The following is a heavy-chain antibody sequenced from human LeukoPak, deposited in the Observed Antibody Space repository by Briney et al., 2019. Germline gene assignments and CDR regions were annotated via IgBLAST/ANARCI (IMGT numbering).Heavy chain of an antibody. J-gene: IGHJ4*02. CDR1: GYTFTNYA. CDR3: ARAYQRLGQLSLPDY. D-gene: IGHD3-16*02. V-gene: IGHV7-4-1*02. Sequence: ASVKVSYKASGYTFTNYAMNWVRQAPGQGLEWMGWIHPSTGNPTYAQDFTGRFVFSLDTSVITTYLQISSLKAEDTAVYYCARAYQRLGQLSLPDYWGQGTLVTVSS. CDR2: IHPSTGNP.